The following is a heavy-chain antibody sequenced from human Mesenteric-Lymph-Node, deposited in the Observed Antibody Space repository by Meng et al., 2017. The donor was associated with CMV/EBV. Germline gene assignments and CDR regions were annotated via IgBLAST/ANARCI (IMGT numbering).Heavy chain of an antibody. CDR1: DFTYSSYA. J-gene: IGHJ4*02. Sequence: GGSLRLSCSASDFTYSSYAMHWVRQAPGKGLEWVAVIWYDATKKYYADSVEGRFTISRDNSKSILYLQMNSLRAEDTAVYYCAKDISRGYPYGYSDYWGQGTLVTVSS. CDR3: AKDISRGYPYGYSDY. CDR2: IWYDATKK. V-gene: IGHV3-33*06. D-gene: IGHD5-18*01.